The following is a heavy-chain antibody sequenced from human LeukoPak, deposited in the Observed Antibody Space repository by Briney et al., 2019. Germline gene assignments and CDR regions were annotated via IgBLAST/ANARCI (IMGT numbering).Heavy chain of an antibody. CDR1: GFTFSSYS. V-gene: IGHV3-21*01. D-gene: IGHD3-10*01. CDR2: ISSSSSYI. J-gene: IGHJ3*02. CDR3: ARDSQVLLWFGEMKDAFDI. Sequence: GGSLRLSCAASGFTFSSYSMNWVRQAPGKGLEWVSSISSSSSYIYYADSVKGRFIISRDNAKNSLYLQMNSLRAEDTAVYYCARDSQVLLWFGEMKDAFDIWGQGTMVTVSS.